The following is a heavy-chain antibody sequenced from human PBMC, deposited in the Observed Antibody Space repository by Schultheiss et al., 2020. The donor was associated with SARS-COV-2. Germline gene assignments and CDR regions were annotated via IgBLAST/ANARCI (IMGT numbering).Heavy chain of an antibody. CDR2: IWYDGTNK. CDR3: ARDSRISA. J-gene: IGHJ4*02. V-gene: IGHV3-33*01. Sequence: GGSLRLSCTASGFTFSNYGMHWVRQGPGKRLEWVAVIWYDGTNKYYADSVKGRFTVSRDNSKNTLFLQMNSLRAEDTAVYYCARDSRISAWGQGTLVTVSS. CDR1: GFTFSNYG.